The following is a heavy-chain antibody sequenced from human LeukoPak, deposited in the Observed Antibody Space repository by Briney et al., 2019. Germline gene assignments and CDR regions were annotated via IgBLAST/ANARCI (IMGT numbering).Heavy chain of an antibody. CDR3: ARTRFGQVVAFDI. V-gene: IGHV3-7*01. J-gene: IGHJ3*02. CDR2: IKQDGSEK. CDR1: GFTFSSYW. D-gene: IGHD6-13*01. Sequence: PGGSLRLSCAASGFTFSSYWMRWVRQAPGKGLEWVANIKQDGSEKYYVDSVKGRFTISRDNAKNSLYLQMNSLRAEDTAVYYCARTRFGQVVAFDIWGQGTMVTVSS.